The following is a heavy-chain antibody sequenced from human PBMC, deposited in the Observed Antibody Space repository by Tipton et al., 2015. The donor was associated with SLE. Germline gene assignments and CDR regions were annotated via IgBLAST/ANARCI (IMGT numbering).Heavy chain of an antibody. CDR2: VYDSGTT. V-gene: IGHV4-59*11. D-gene: IGHD2-21*02. J-gene: IGHJ6*02. CDR1: GDSLSGQY. Sequence: TLSLTCSVYGDSLSGQYWSWIHQPPGKGLEWIGSVYDSGTTHYNPSLKSRVTMSVDTSKTQFSLKLGSLTAADTAVYYCARVVTVGAAHYYDIDVWDQGTRVTVSS. CDR3: ARVVTVGAAHYYDIDV.